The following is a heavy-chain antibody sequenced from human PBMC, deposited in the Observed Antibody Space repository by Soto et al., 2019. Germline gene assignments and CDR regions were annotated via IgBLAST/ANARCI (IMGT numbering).Heavy chain of an antibody. J-gene: IGHJ3*02. D-gene: IGHD3-9*01. CDR3: ARSHVLRYFDWLFDAFDI. CDR2: IIPILGIA. Sequence: QVQLVQSGAEVKKPGSSVKVSCTASGGTFSSYTISWVRQAPGQGLEWMGRIIPILGIANYAQKFQGRVTITADKSTSTAYMELSSLRSEDTVVYYCARSHVLRYFDWLFDAFDIWGQGTMVTVSS. CDR1: GGTFSSYT. V-gene: IGHV1-69*02.